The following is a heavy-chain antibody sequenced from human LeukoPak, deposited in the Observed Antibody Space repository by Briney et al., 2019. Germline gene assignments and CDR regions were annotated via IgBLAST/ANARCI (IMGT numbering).Heavy chain of an antibody. Sequence: SETLSLTCAVYGGSFSGYYWSWIRQPPGKGLEWIGEINHSGSTNYNPSLTSRDTISVDTSKNQFSLKLRSVTAADTAVYYCARGPLGYCSSTSCSRQYNWFDPWGQGTLVTVSS. CDR1: GGSFSGYY. V-gene: IGHV4-34*01. J-gene: IGHJ5*02. D-gene: IGHD2-2*01. CDR3: ARGPLGYCSSTSCSRQYNWFDP. CDR2: INHSGST.